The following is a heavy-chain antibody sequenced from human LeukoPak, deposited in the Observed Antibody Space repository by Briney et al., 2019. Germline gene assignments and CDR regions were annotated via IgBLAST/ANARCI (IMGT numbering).Heavy chain of an antibody. V-gene: IGHV4-59*01. CDR1: GGSISSYY. D-gene: IGHD1-1*01. J-gene: IGHJ6*03. CDR3: ARVSWFPGTSYYYMDV. Sequence: SETLSLTCTVSGGSISSYYWSWIRQPPGKGLEWIGYIQYSGSTNYNPSLKSRVTISVDTSKNQFSLKLGSVTAADTAVYYCARVSWFPGTSYYYMDVWGKGTPVTVSS. CDR2: IQYSGST.